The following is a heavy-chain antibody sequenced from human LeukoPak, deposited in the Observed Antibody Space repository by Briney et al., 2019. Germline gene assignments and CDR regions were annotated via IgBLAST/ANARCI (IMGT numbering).Heavy chain of an antibody. J-gene: IGHJ5*02. Sequence: SQTLSLTCTVSGGSISNVGYYWSWIRQHPGKGPEWIGYIYYSGSTYYNPSLKSRVTISVDTSKTQFSLRLSPVTAADTAVYYSARDLPWFNPWGQGTLVTVSS. CDR3: ARDLPWFNP. V-gene: IGHV4-31*03. CDR2: IYYSGST. CDR1: GGSISNVGYY.